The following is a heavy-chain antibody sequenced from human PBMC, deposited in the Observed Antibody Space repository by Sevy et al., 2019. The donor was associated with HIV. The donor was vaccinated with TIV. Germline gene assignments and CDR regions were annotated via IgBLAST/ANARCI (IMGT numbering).Heavy chain of an antibody. Sequence: ASVKVSCKACGGTFSSYAISWVRQAPGQGLEWMGGIIPIFGTANYAQKFQGRVTITADESTSTAYMELSSLRSEDTAVYYCARDRRCSSTSCLNWFDPWGQGTLVTVSS. J-gene: IGHJ5*02. D-gene: IGHD2-2*01. CDR1: GGTFSSYA. CDR2: IIPIFGTA. V-gene: IGHV1-69*13. CDR3: ARDRRCSSTSCLNWFDP.